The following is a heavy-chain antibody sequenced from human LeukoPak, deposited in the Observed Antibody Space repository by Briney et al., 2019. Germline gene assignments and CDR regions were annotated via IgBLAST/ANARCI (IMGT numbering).Heavy chain of an antibody. Sequence: ASVKVSCKASGYTFTSYYMHWVRQAPGQGLEWMGIINPSGGSTSYAQKSQGRVTMTRDTSTSTVYMELSSLRSEDTAVYYCARESSGYTYYYYYGMDVWGQGTTVTVSS. D-gene: IGHD6-19*01. CDR2: INPSGGST. J-gene: IGHJ6*02. CDR3: ARESSGYTYYYYYGMDV. CDR1: GYTFTSYY. V-gene: IGHV1-46*01.